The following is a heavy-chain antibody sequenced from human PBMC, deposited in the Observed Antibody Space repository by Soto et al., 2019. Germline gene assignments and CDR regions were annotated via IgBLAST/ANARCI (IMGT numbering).Heavy chain of an antibody. Sequence: KPSETLSLTCTVSGDSISNFYWSWIRQPTGKGLESLGRISARGRTNYNPSLQSRVAMSLDTSKNQFSLRLTSLSAADTAVYFCARGMGRYFDLWGRGTLVTVSS. CDR2: ISARGRT. CDR3: ARGMGRYFDL. CDR1: GDSISNFY. V-gene: IGHV4-4*07. D-gene: IGHD2-8*01. J-gene: IGHJ2*01.